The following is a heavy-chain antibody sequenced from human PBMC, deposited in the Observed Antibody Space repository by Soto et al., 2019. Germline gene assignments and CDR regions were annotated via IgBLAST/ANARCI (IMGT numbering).Heavy chain of an antibody. J-gene: IGHJ4*02. D-gene: IGHD3-16*01. CDR3: TITLYRHHVPY. Sequence: QVQLVQSGAEVKKPGASVKVSCKASGYTFTSYDINWVRQATGQGLEWMGWMNTNSGNTGYAQKFPGTVTMTRNTSVSTADMKLSSLRSEDTAVSYRTITLYRHHVPYWGQSTLITVSS. CDR1: GYTFTSYD. V-gene: IGHV1-8*01. CDR2: MNTNSGNT.